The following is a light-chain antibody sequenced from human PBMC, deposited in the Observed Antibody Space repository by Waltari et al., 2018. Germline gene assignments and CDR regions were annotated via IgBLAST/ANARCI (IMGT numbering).Light chain of an antibody. V-gene: IGLV2-14*03. CDR3: CSHTFDSTWV. CDR2: AFT. Sequence: QSALTQPASVSGSPGQSITISCTGTSSDVGVHNYVSWYQQYPGKAPKLLIYAFTKRPSGVSSRFSGSRSGNTASLTISGLQPEDEADYYCCSHTFDSTWVFGGGTKLTVL. CDR1: SSDVGVHNY. J-gene: IGLJ3*02.